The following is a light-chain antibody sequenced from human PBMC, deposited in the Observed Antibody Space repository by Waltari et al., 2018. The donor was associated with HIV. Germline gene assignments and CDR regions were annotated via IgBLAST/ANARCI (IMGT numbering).Light chain of an antibody. CDR1: TKDVGLYHS. CDR2: EVS. Sequence: QSALTQPPSASGSPGQSVTISCTGTTKDVGLYHSFSWYQQNPGEAPKLIIFEVSKRPSGVPDRFSGSKSGNTASLTVSGLQSEDEADYFCSSYAGSNTLLFGGGTKLTVL. CDR3: SSYAGSNTLL. J-gene: IGLJ2*01. V-gene: IGLV2-8*01.